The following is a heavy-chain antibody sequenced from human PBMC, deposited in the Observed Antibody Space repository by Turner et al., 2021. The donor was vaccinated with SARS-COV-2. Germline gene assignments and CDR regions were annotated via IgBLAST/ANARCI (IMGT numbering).Heavy chain of an antibody. Sequence: QMQLVESGGGVVHPGRSLRLSCADSVFTSSIDALHWVRPGPGKGLVWVAVLSYDGSNKSYADSVKGRFSISRSNSKNTLYLQMNSLRDEDMAVYSCARDGDMFGLFYYYGMDVWGQGTTVTVSS. CDR2: LSYDGSNK. J-gene: IGHJ6*02. V-gene: IGHV3-30-3*01. CDR1: VFTSSIDA. CDR3: ARDGDMFGLFYYYGMDV. D-gene: IGHD3-10*02.